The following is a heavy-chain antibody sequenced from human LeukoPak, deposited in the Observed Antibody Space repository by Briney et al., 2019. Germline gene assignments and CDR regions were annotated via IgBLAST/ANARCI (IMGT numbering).Heavy chain of an antibody. Sequence: GGSLRLSCAASGFTFTSYAMHWVRQAPGKGLEWVGFIRSKAYGGTTEYAASVKGRFTISRDDSKSIAYLQMNSLKTEDTAVYYCTRDDYYDSSGYYWVSDYWGQGTLVTVSS. CDR1: GFTFTSYA. CDR3: TRDDYYDSSGYYWVSDY. V-gene: IGHV3-49*04. D-gene: IGHD3-22*01. CDR2: IRSKAYGGTT. J-gene: IGHJ4*02.